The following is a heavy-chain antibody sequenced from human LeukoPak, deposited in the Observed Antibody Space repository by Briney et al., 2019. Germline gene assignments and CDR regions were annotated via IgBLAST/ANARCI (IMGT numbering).Heavy chain of an antibody. CDR3: ARSGSGYLRYYFDY. J-gene: IGHJ4*02. D-gene: IGHD5-12*01. CDR2: MYHSGST. Sequence: SETLSLTCTVSGYSISSGYYWGWIRQPPGKGLEWIGSMYHSGSTYYNPSLKSRVTISVDTSKNQFSLKLSPVTAADTAVYYCARSGSGYLRYYFDYWGQGTLVTVSS. V-gene: IGHV4-38-2*02. CDR1: GYSISSGYY.